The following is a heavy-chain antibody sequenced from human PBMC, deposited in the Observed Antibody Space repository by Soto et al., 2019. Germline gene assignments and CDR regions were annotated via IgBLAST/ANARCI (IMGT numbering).Heavy chain of an antibody. Sequence: QVQLVESGGGGVQPGRSLRLSCAASGFTFSSYGMHWVRQAPGKGLEWVAVISYDGNNKYYADSVKGRFTISRDSSKNTLFLHMNSLRAEDTAVYYCAKDWGDIEVVPGAVTEYWGQGTLVTVSS. CDR1: GFTFSSYG. CDR2: ISYDGNNK. D-gene: IGHD2-2*01. V-gene: IGHV3-30*18. J-gene: IGHJ4*02. CDR3: AKDWGDIEVVPGAVTEY.